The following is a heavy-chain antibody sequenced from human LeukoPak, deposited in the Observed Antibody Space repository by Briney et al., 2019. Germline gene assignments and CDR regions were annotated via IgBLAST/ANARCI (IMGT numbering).Heavy chain of an antibody. CDR2: ISYGGSNK. CDR1: GFTFSSYA. Sequence: QPGGSLRLSCAASGFTFSSYAMHWVRQAPGKGLEWVALISYGGSNKYYADSVKGRFTISRDNSKNTLYLQMSSLRPEDTAVYYCASRDGYNLFYFGYWGQGTLVTVSS. D-gene: IGHD5-24*01. CDR3: ASRDGYNLFYFGY. J-gene: IGHJ4*02. V-gene: IGHV3-30*15.